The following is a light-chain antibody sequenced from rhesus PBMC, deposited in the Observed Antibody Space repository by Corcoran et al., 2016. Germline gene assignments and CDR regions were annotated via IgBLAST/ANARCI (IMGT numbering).Light chain of an antibody. CDR2: FAT. CDR3: QQYYSLPYN. J-gene: IGKJ2*01. CDR1: QDIGRF. V-gene: IGKV1-25*02. Sequence: DIQMTQSPSSVSASVGDRVTIPCRASQDIGRFLAWYQQKPGKAPNPLIYFATNLQRGVPSRFSGSGFGTEFTLTISSLQPEDFVTYYCQQYYSLPYNFGQGTKVGIK.